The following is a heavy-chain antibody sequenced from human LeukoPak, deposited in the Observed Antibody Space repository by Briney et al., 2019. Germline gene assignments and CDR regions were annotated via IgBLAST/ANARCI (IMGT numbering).Heavy chain of an antibody. V-gene: IGHV1-46*01. CDR2: INPSGGST. Sequence: ASVKVSCKASGNXFTNYYVHWVRQAPGQGLEWMGIINPSGGSTTYAQKFRGRVTMTRDTSASTVYMELSSLRSADTAIYYCARAGSITMIHWAFDIWGQGTVVAVSS. D-gene: IGHD3-22*01. CDR1: GNXFTNYY. CDR3: ARAGSITMIHWAFDI. J-gene: IGHJ3*02.